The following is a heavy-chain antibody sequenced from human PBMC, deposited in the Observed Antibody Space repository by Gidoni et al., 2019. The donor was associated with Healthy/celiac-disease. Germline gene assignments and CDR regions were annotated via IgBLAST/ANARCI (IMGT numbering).Heavy chain of an antibody. Sequence: QVQLLQSGAELKKPGSSVKVSCKASGAPFSSYAISWVRQAPGQGLEWMGGIIPIFGTANYAQKFQGRVTITADESTSTAYMELSSLRSEDTAVYYCARDVMTASAWELLGYFDYWGQGTLVTVSS. CDR2: IIPIFGTA. D-gene: IGHD1-26*01. CDR1: GAPFSSYA. J-gene: IGHJ4*02. V-gene: IGHV1-69*01. CDR3: ARDVMTASAWELLGYFDY.